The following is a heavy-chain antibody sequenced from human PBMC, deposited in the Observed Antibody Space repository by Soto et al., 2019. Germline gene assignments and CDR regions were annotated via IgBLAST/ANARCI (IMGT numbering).Heavy chain of an antibody. V-gene: IGHV3-9*01. CDR3: AKDIGHQCVSDI. Sequence: EVQLVESGGGLVQPGRSLRLSCAASGFSFDDYAMHWVRQAPGKGLEWVSGIRWNGGDIGYAGSVKGRFTIARDNAKNSLYLHMNSLISEDTALYYSAKDIGHQCVSDIWGQGTMVTGSS. CDR1: GFSFDDYA. D-gene: IGHD2-2*01. CDR2: IRWNGGDI. J-gene: IGHJ3*02.